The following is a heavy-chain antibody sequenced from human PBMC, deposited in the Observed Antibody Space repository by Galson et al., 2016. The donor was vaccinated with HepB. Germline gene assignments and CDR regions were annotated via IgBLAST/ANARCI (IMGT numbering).Heavy chain of an antibody. V-gene: IGHV4-39*01. CDR1: GGSISTSGHY. CDR3: ARLLLSGSSVGGSDI. Sequence: SETLSLTCAVSGGSISTSGHYWAWIRQPPGKGLEWIGGFYYSGGTYFHPSLKSRLTISVDTSKRQFSLKLTSVTAAVSAVYHCARLLLSGSSVGGSDIRGQGTMVTVSS. D-gene: IGHD3-22*01. CDR2: FYYSGGT. J-gene: IGHJ3*02.